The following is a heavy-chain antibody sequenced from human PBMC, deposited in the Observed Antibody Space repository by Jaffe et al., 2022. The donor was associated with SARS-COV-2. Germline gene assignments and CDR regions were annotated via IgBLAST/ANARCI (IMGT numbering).Heavy chain of an antibody. CDR3: ASGIMITFGGVIAPFDY. Sequence: QVQLVQSGAEVKKPGSSVKVSCKASGGTFSSYTISWVRQAPGQGLEWMGRIIPILGIANYAQKFQGRVTITADKSTSTAYMELSSLRSEDTAVYYCASGIMITFGGVIAPFDYWGQGTLVTVSS. D-gene: IGHD3-16*02. CDR2: IIPILGIA. J-gene: IGHJ4*02. CDR1: GGTFSSYT. V-gene: IGHV1-69*02.